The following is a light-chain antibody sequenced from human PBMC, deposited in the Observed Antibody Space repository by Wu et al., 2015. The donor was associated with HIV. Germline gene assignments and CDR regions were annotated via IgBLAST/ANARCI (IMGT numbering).Light chain of an antibody. V-gene: IGKV1-5*03. CDR1: QSISDW. Sequence: DIQMTQSPSTLSASVGDRVTITCRASQSISDWLAWYQQRPGKAPKVLIYKASSLESGVPSRFSGSGFGTEFTLTITSLQPDDFATYYCQQYTSYSTFGQGTKVEIK. J-gene: IGKJ1*01. CDR2: KAS. CDR3: QQYTSYST.